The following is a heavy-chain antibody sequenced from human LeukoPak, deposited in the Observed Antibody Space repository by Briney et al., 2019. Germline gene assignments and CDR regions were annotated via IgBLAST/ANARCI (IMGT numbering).Heavy chain of an antibody. CDR3: ALSRYDYVWGSYRYDY. J-gene: IGHJ4*02. D-gene: IGHD3-16*02. V-gene: IGHV3-74*01. Sequence: GGALRLSCAASGFTFSSYWMHWVRPAPGKGLVGVSPINSDGSSTSYADSVKGRFTISRDNAKNTLYLQMNSLRAEDTAVYYCALSRYDYVWGSYRYDYWGQGTLVTVSS. CDR2: INSDGSST. CDR1: GFTFSSYW.